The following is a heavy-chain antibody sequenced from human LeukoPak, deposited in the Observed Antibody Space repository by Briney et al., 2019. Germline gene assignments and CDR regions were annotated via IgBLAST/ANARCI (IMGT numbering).Heavy chain of an antibody. J-gene: IGHJ4*02. Sequence: ASVKVSCKASGYTFTSYYMHWVRQAPGQGLEWMGIINPSGGSTSYAQKFQGRVTMTRDTSTSTVYMELSSLRSEDTAVYYCVRVPRYDSSGYFFDYWGQGTLVTVSS. V-gene: IGHV1-46*01. CDR2: INPSGGST. CDR3: VRVPRYDSSGYFFDY. D-gene: IGHD3-22*01. CDR1: GYTFTSYY.